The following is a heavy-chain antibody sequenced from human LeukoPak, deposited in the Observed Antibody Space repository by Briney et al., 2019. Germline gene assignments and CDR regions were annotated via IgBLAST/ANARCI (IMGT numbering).Heavy chain of an antibody. Sequence: GGSLRLSCAASGFTFSSYGMHWVRQAPGKGLEWVAVICYDGSNKYYADSVKGRFTISRDNSKNTLYLQMNSLRAEDTAVYYCARDPRSRQWLVGEFDYWGQGTLVTVSS. CDR3: ARDPRSRQWLVGEFDY. D-gene: IGHD6-19*01. CDR1: GFTFSSYG. J-gene: IGHJ4*02. CDR2: ICYDGSNK. V-gene: IGHV3-33*01.